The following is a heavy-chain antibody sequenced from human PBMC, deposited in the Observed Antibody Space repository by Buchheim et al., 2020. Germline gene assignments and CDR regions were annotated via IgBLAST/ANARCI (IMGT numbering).Heavy chain of an antibody. D-gene: IGHD3-16*01. CDR1: GFIFSIYD. CDR2: IGGRGDKI. V-gene: IGHV3-48*03. Sequence: EVQLVESGGGLVQPGGSLRLSCATSGFIFSIYDMNWVRQAPGRGLEWVSHIGGRGDKIYYADSVKGRFTISRDNAKNSLYVQMNSLRAEDTALYFCARLSRGDNFDSWGQGTL. J-gene: IGHJ4*02. CDR3: ARLSRGDNFDS.